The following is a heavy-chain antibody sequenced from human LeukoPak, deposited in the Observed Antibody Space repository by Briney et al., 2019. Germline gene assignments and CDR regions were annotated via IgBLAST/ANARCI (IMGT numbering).Heavy chain of an antibody. V-gene: IGHV4-59*01. CDR1: GGSISSYY. CDR2: IYYSGST. Sequence: SETLSLTCTVSGGSISSYYWSWIRQPPGKGLEWIGYIYYSGSTNYNPSLKSRVTISVDTSKNQFSLKLSSVTAADTAVYYCAGTIDSSGYYYPKYFQHWGQGTLVTVSS. D-gene: IGHD3-22*01. CDR3: AGTIDSSGYYYPKYFQH. J-gene: IGHJ1*01.